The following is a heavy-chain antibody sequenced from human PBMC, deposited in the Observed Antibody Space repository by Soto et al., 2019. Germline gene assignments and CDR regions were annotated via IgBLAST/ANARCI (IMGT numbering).Heavy chain of an antibody. D-gene: IGHD6-13*01. J-gene: IGHJ5*02. CDR1: GYTFTSYD. CDR2: MNPNSGNT. Sequence: QVQRVQSGAEVKKPGASVKVSCKASGYTFTSYDINWVRQATGQGLEWMGWMNPNSGNTGYAQKFQGRVTMTRNTSISTAYMELSSLRSEDTAVYYCARALTAAGRDWFDPWGQGTLVTVSS. CDR3: ARALTAAGRDWFDP. V-gene: IGHV1-8*01.